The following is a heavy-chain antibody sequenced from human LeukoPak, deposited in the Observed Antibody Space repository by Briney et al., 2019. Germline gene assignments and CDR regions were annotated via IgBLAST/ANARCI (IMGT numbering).Heavy chain of an antibody. CDR1: GGSISSSSYY. D-gene: IGHD3-10*01. CDR3: AREGGMDYYGSGSSGWFDP. V-gene: IGHV4-61*01. Sequence: SETLSLTCTVSGGSISSSSYYWGWIRQPPGKGLEWIGYIYYSGSTNYNPSLKSRVTISVDTSKNQFSLKLSSVTAADTAVYYCAREGGMDYYGSGSSGWFDPWGQGTLVTVSS. CDR2: IYYSGST. J-gene: IGHJ5*02.